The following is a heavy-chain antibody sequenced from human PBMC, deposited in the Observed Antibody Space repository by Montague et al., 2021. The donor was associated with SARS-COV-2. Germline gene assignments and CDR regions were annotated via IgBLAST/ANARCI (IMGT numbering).Heavy chain of an antibody. D-gene: IGHD3-22*01. CDR3: AKQARITMIVGVYPDGIDY. CDR2: IYSGGSST. V-gene: IGHV3-23*03. Sequence: SLRLSCAASGFTFSSYAMSWVRQAPGKGLEWVSVIYSGGSSTYYADSVKGQFTISRDNSKNTLYLQMNSLRAEDTAVYYCAKQARITMIVGVYPDGIDYWGQGTLVTVSS. CDR1: GFTFSSYA. J-gene: IGHJ4*02.